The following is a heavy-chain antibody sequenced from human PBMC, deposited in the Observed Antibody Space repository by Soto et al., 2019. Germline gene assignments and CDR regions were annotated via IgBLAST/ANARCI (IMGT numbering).Heavy chain of an antibody. D-gene: IGHD2-15*01. CDR1: GVTFSAYD. Sequence: EVQLVESGGGVVQPGESLRLSCAASGVTFSAYDMHWVRQTTGKGLEWVSAIGAADDPYYLGSVKGRFTIYRENAKNSLYLQMNSLRAEDTAVYYCARAYSGRLPRRADYYFAMDVWGQGTTVTVSS. CDR2: IGAADDP. V-gene: IGHV3-13*05. J-gene: IGHJ6*02. CDR3: ARAYSGRLPRRADYYFAMDV.